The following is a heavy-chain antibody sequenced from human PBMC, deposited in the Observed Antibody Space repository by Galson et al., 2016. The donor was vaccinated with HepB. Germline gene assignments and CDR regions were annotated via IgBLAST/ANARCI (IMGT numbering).Heavy chain of an antibody. CDR3: AKELAMTGTYFQY. J-gene: IGHJ1*01. Sequence: SLRLSCAVSGFTFSNYAMSWVRQAPGKELEWVSDISGSGTSTDYADSVKGRFTISRDNSKNTLYLQMNSLRAEDTAIYYCAKELAMTGTYFQYWGQGTLVTVSS. CDR1: GFTFSNYA. D-gene: IGHD6-19*01. V-gene: IGHV3-23*01. CDR2: ISGSGTST.